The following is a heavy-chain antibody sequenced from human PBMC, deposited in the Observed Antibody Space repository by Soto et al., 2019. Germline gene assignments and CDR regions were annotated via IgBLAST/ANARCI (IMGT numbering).Heavy chain of an antibody. CDR1: GFTFSDYY. CDR3: AKDMDFSSSWYAPLHYYYYGMDV. D-gene: IGHD6-13*01. J-gene: IGHJ6*02. CDR2: ISSRGGSTI. Sequence: PGGSLRLSCAASGFTFSDYYMSWIRQAPGKGLEWLSSISSRGGSTIHYADSVKGRFTISRDNAKNSLYLQMNSLRAEDTALYYCAKDMDFSSSWYAPLHYYYYGMDVWGQGTTVTVSS. V-gene: IGHV3-11*01.